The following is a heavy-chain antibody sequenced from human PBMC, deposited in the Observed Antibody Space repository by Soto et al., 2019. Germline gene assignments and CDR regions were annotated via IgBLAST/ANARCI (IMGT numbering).Heavy chain of an antibody. CDR1: GYSFPSSW. Sequence: GESLKISCEASGYSFPSSWIAWVRQMPGKGLEWMGIIYPGDSDTRYSPSFQGHVTFSVDKSINTAYLQWSSLTASDTAIYYCARQEVRGNYYYYMDVWGKGTTVTSP. CDR3: ARQEVRGNYYYYMDV. V-gene: IGHV5-51*01. CDR2: IYPGDSDT. J-gene: IGHJ6*03. D-gene: IGHD3-10*01.